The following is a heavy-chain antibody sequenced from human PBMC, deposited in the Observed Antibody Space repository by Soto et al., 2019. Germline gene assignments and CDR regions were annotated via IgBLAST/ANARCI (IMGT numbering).Heavy chain of an antibody. J-gene: IGHJ3*01. Sequence: QVQLQESGPGLVKPSETLSLTCTVSGGSISSYYWSWIRQPPGKGLEWIGYIYYSGSTNYNPSLKRRVTISVDTSKNQFSLRLSSVTAADTAVYYCAGRYGSAYDLWGQGTMVTVSS. CDR3: AGRYGSAYDL. CDR1: GGSISSYY. V-gene: IGHV4-59*01. D-gene: IGHD3-10*01. CDR2: IYYSGST.